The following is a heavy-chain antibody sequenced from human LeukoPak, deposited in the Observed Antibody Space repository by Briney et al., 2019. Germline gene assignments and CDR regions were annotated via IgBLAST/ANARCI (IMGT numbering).Heavy chain of an antibody. CDR1: GGSISSGGSY. Sequence: PSQTLSLTCTVSGGSISSGGSYWSWIRQHPGKGLEWIGYIYYSGSTDYNPSLKSRVTISVDTSKNQFSFKLSSVTAADAAVYYCARVVLTTVELRFDYWGQGTLVTVSS. D-gene: IGHD4-11*01. CDR3: ARVVLTTVELRFDY. J-gene: IGHJ4*02. CDR2: IYYSGST. V-gene: IGHV4-31*03.